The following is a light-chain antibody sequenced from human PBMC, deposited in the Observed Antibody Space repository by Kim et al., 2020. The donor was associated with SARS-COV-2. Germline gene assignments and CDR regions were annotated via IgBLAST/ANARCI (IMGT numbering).Light chain of an antibody. CDR3: AAWDDSLNGPV. CDR2: TNN. V-gene: IGLV1-44*01. J-gene: IGLJ2*01. Sequence: QRITISCTGSSTDIGGNSVNWYQQVPGMAPQLLIYTNNQRFSAVPARFSSATSGTLASLAISGLQSDDEAVDYCAAWDDSLNGPVFGGGTQLTVL. CDR1: STDIGGNS.